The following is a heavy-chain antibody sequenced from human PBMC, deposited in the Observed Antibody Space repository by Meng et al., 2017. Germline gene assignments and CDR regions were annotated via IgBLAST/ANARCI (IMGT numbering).Heavy chain of an antibody. Sequence: SVKVSCKASGGTFSSYAISWVRQAPGQGLEWMGGIIPIFGTANYAQKFQGRVTITADESTSTAYMGLSSLRSEDTAVYYCARDGYNSVRLGFDYWGQGTLVTVSS. CDR3: ARDGYNSVRLGFDY. CDR2: IIPIFGTA. V-gene: IGHV1-69*13. D-gene: IGHD5-24*01. J-gene: IGHJ4*02. CDR1: GGTFSSYA.